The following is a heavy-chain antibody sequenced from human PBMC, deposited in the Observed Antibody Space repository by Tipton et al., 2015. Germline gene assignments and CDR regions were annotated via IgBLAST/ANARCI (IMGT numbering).Heavy chain of an antibody. V-gene: IGHV5-51*03. Sequence: QLVQSGAEVKKPGESLTISCSTSGFNFPNFWIAWVRQRPGKGLEWMGMIFPADPDTTYSPSFQGHVTISADKSTSTAYLHLTNLRASDTAIYYCTRRGGDFWGQGTLVSVST. J-gene: IGHJ4*02. D-gene: IGHD4-23*01. CDR2: IFPADPDT. CDR3: TRRGGDF. CDR1: GFNFPNFW.